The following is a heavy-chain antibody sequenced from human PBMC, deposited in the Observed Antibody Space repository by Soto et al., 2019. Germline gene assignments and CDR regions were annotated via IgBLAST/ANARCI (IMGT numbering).Heavy chain of an antibody. CDR2: INPNSGGT. J-gene: IGHJ5*02. D-gene: IGHD1-7*01. Sequence: GASVKVSCKASGYTFTGYYMHWVRQAPGQGLEWMGWINPNSGGTNYAQKFQGRVTMTRDTSISTAYMELSRLRSDDTAVYYCARPRDGTTVIGWFAPRGQGTLVTVSS. CDR3: ARPRDGTTVIGWFAP. V-gene: IGHV1-2*02. CDR1: GYTFTGYY.